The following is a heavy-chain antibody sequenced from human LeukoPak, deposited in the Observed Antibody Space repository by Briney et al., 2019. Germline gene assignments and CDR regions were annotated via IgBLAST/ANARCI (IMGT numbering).Heavy chain of an antibody. Sequence: SVKVSCKASGGTLSSYAISWVRQAPGQGLEWMRGIIPIFGTANYAQKFQGRVTITADKSTSTAYMELSSLRSEDTAVYYCASILRYFDWLPRRYYYMDVWGKGTTVTVSS. CDR2: IIPIFGTA. V-gene: IGHV1-69*06. J-gene: IGHJ6*03. D-gene: IGHD3-9*01. CDR3: ASILRYFDWLPRRYYYMDV. CDR1: GGTLSSYA.